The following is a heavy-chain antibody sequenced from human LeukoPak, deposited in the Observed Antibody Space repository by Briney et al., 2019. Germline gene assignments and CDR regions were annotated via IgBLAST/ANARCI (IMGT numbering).Heavy chain of an antibody. CDR2: ISAYNGNT. V-gene: IGHV1-18*01. CDR3: ARDRCGDYPMGYYGMDV. J-gene: IGHJ6*02. Sequence: ASVKVSCKASGYTFTSYGISWVRQAPGQGLEWMGWISAYNGNTNYAQKLQGRVTMTTDTSTSTAYMELRSLRSDDTAVYYCARDRCGDYPMGYYGMDVWGQGTTVTVSS. CDR1: GYTFTSYG. D-gene: IGHD4-17*01.